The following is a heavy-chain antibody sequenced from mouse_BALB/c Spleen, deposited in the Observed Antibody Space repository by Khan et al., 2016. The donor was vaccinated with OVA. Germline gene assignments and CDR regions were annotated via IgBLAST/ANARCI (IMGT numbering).Heavy chain of an antibody. CDR2: ISNGGGST. V-gene: IGHV5-12-2*01. CDR1: GFTFSSYI. CDR3: ARHGNYVSFDY. J-gene: IGHJ2*01. D-gene: IGHD2-1*01. Sequence: EVELVESGGGLVQPGGSLKLSCAASGFTFSSYIMSWVRQTREKRLEWVAYISNGGGSTYYLDTVKGRFTISRDNAKNTLYLQMSSLKSEDTAMYYCARHGNYVSFDYWGQGTTLTVSS.